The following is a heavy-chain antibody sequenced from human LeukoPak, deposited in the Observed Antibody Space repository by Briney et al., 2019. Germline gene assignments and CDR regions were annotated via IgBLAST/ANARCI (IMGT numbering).Heavy chain of an antibody. V-gene: IGHV4-59*01. D-gene: IGHD3-16*01. CDR1: GDSISSYY. CDR2: FHNSGTS. J-gene: IGHJ4*02. CDR3: TRGAGWLIDY. Sequence: SETLSLTCTVSGDSISSYYWSWIRQPPGKGLEWIGYFHNSGTSTYNPSLKSRVTISADTSKNQFSLKLNSLTTADTAVYYCTRGAGWLIDYWGQGILVTVSS.